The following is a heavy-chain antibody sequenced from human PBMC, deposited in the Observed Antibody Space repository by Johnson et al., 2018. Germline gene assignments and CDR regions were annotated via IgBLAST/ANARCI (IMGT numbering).Heavy chain of an antibody. CDR3: AKDFDYYGSGSYRVYYGMDV. V-gene: IGHV3-33*06. CDR2: IWYDGSNK. J-gene: IGHJ6*02. Sequence: QVQLVESGGGVVQPGRSLRLSCAASGFTFSSYGMHWVRQAPGKGLEWVAVIWYDGSNKYYADSVKGRFTISRDNSKNTLYLQMNSLSAEDTAVYYCAKDFDYYGSGSYRVYYGMDVWGQGTTVTVSS. CDR1: GFTFSSYG. D-gene: IGHD3-10*01.